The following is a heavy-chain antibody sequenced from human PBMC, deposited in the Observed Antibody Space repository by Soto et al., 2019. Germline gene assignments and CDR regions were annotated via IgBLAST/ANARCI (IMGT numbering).Heavy chain of an antibody. V-gene: IGHV2-5*02. CDR2: IYWDGDK. J-gene: IGHJ4*02. Sequence: QITLKESGPTLVKPTQTLTLTCTISGFSLSTSGGGVGCIRQPPGKALDWLALIYWDGDKRYSPSLQSRLTITKDTSKNQVVRTMTHMHPVHTARYYCGRLLWFVELTWGQGNLVTVSS. D-gene: IGHD3-10*01. CDR3: GRLLWFVELT. CDR1: GFSLSTSGGG.